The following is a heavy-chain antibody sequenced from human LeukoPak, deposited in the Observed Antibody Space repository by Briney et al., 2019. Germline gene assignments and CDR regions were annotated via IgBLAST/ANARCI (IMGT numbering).Heavy chain of an antibody. CDR2: INYDGST. J-gene: IGHJ4*02. Sequence: GGSLRLSCAASGFTFSNYWMHWFRQAPGKGLVWVSRINYDGSTNYADSVKGRFTISRDNARNTLYMQMNSLRAEDTAVYYCVRGCSSTSCYPFGCWGQGTLVTVSS. D-gene: IGHD2-2*01. V-gene: IGHV3-74*01. CDR3: VRGCSSTSCYPFGC. CDR1: GFTFSNYW.